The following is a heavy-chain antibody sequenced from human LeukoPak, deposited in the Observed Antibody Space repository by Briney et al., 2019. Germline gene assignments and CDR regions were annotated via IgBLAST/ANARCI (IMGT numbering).Heavy chain of an antibody. CDR1: GYSISSGYY. CDR2: IYHSGST. J-gene: IGHJ5*02. CDR3: ARGQARLAWFDP. Sequence: SETLCLTCTASGYSISSGYYWGWIRQPPGKGLEWFGSIYHSGSTYYNPSLKSRVTMSLDTSKTQFSLRLRSVTAADPAVYSCARGQARLAWFDPWGQGTLVTVSS. D-gene: IGHD6-19*01. V-gene: IGHV4-38-2*02.